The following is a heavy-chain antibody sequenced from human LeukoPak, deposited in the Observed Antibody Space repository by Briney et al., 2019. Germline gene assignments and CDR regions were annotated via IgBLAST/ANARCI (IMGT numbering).Heavy chain of an antibody. J-gene: IGHJ4*02. CDR1: VFTVITND. D-gene: IGHD1-14*01. CDR2: LYSDGNT. V-gene: IGHV3-53*01. CDR3: ARGVEPLAANTLAY. Sequence: PGGSLRLSCAASVFTVITNDMTWVRQAPGKGLEWVSVLYSDGNTKYADSVQGRFTISRDNSKNTLYLEMNSLSPDDTAVYYCARGVEPLAANTLAYWGQGTLVTVSS.